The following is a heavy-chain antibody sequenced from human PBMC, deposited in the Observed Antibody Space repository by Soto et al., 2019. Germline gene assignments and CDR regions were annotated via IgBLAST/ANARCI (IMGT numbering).Heavy chain of an antibody. V-gene: IGHV3-48*01. D-gene: IGHD5-12*01. CDR2: ISSSSSTI. CDR1: GFTFSSYS. J-gene: IGHJ3*02. CDR3: ATLLDGYNLKGDAFDI. Sequence: GGSLRLSCAASGFTFSSYSMNWVRQAPGKGLEWVSYISSSSSTIYYADSVKGRFTISRDNAKNSLYLQMNSLRAEDTAVYYCATLLDGYNLKGDAFDIGGQGTMVTVSS.